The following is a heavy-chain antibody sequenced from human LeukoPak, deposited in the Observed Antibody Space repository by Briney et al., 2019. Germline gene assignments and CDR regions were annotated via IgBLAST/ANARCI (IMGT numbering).Heavy chain of an antibody. CDR1: GYTFTGYY. V-gene: IGHV1-2*02. J-gene: IGHJ5*02. D-gene: IGHD2-15*01. Sequence: ASVKVSCKASGYTFTGYYMHWVRQAPGQGLEWMGWINPNSGGTNYAQKFQGRVTMTRDTSISTAYMELSRLRSDDTAVYYCARELWDIVVVVAHPRFDPWGQGTLVTVSS. CDR3: ARELWDIVVVVAHPRFDP. CDR2: INPNSGGT.